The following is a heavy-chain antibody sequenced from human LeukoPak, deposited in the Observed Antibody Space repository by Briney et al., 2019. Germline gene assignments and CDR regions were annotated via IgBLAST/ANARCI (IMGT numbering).Heavy chain of an antibody. CDR3: ARAPPYELWFGEPVHRGVNWFDP. V-gene: IGHV1-8*02. J-gene: IGHJ5*02. Sequence: ASVKVSCKASGYTFTGYYMHWVRQATGQGLEWMGWMNPNSGNTGYAQKFQGRVTMTRNTSISTAYMELSSLRSEDTAVYYCARAPPYELWFGEPVHRGVNWFDPWGQGTLVTVSS. CDR2: MNPNSGNT. CDR1: GYTFTGYY. D-gene: IGHD3-10*01.